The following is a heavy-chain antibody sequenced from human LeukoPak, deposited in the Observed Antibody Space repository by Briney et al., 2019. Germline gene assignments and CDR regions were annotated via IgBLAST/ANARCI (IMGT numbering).Heavy chain of an antibody. CDR1: AYTFTSYW. CDR2: IYPGDSDT. J-gene: IGHJ3*01. CDR3: ARHHGSGPKAFDC. D-gene: IGHD3-10*01. Sequence: PAESLQISSNVSAYTFTSYWIGCLRHMPGKGLEWMGFIYPGDSDTSYSPSFQGQVTISADKSISTDYLQWSSLKASDTAMYYCARHHGSGPKAFDCWGQGTMVTVSS. V-gene: IGHV5-51*01.